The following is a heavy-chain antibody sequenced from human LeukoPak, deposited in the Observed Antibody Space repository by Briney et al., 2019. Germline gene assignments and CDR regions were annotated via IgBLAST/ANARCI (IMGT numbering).Heavy chain of an antibody. CDR2: ISGSGGST. V-gene: IGHV3-23*01. D-gene: IGHD3-10*01. CDR1: GFTFSSYA. J-gene: IGHJ4*02. Sequence: PGGSLRLSCAASGFTFSSYAMSWVRRAPGKGLEWVSAISGSGGSTYYADSVKGRFTISRDNSKNTLYLQMNSLRAEDTAVYYCAKEVAYYYGSGSYLHFDYWGQGTLVTVSS. CDR3: AKEVAYYYGSGSYLHFDY.